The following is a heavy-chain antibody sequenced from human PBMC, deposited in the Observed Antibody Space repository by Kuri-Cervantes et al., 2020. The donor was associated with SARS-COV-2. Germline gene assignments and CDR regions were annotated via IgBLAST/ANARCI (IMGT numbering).Heavy chain of an antibody. J-gene: IGHJ4*02. CDR2: INPNSGGT. V-gene: IGHV1-2*04. CDR3: ANAYGMGVLVD. D-gene: IGHD2-21*01. Sequence: ASVKVSCKASGYTFSSYYMYWVRQAPGQGLEWMGWINPNSGGTNYAQNFQGWVTMTRDTSISTAYMELSRLRSDDTAVYYCANAYGMGVLVDWGQGILVTVSS. CDR1: GYTFSSYY.